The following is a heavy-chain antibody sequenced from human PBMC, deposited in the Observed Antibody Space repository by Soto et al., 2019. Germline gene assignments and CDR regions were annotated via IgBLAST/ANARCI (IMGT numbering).Heavy chain of an antibody. J-gene: IGHJ4*02. D-gene: IGHD6-6*01. CDR3: AREGDSSSSKEGYDY. V-gene: IGHV3-33*01. CDR1: GFTFSSYG. Sequence: QVQLVESGGGVVQPGRSLRLSCAASGFTFSSYGMHWVRQAPGKGLEWVAVIWYDGSNKYYADSVKGRFTISRDNSKNTLYLQMNSLRAEDTAVYYCAREGDSSSSKEGYDYWGQGTLVTVSS. CDR2: IWYDGSNK.